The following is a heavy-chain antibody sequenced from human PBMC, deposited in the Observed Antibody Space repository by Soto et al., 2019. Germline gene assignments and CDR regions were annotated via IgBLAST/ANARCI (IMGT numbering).Heavy chain of an antibody. CDR1: GGSFSGYY. V-gene: IGHV4-34*01. CDR3: ARALSSGWYADYFDY. CDR2: INHSGST. D-gene: IGHD6-19*01. J-gene: IGHJ4*02. Sequence: SETLSLTCAVYGGSFSGYYWSWIRQPPGKGLEWIGEINHSGSTNYNPSLKSRVTISVDTSKNQFSLKLSSVTAADTAVYYCARALSSGWYADYFDYWGQGTLVTVS.